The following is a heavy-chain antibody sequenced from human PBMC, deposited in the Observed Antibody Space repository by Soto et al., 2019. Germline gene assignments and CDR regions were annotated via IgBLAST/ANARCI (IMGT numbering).Heavy chain of an antibody. J-gene: IGHJ6*02. CDR1: GGSISSGGYY. CDR3: AASCVACGGFNYYGMDV. CDR2: IYYSGTT. D-gene: IGHD2-21*01. V-gene: IGHV4-31*03. Sequence: QVQLQESGPGLVKPSQTLSLTCTVSGGSISSGGYYWYWIRQHPGKGLEWIGYIYYSGTTYYNPSLKIGVTITVDTSKNQCSLKLSSVTAADTAVYYCAASCVACGGFNYYGMDVWGQGTTVTVSS.